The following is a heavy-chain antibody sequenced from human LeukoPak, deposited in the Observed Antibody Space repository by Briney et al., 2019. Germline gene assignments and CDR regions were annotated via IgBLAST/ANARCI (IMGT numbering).Heavy chain of an antibody. D-gene: IGHD3-10*01. CDR3: ARLDDDYYGSGRYSYY. V-gene: IGHV5-10-1*01. CDR1: GYSFTSYW. J-gene: IGHJ4*02. Sequence: PGESLRISCKGSGYSFTSYWIGWVRQMPGKGLEWRGRIDPSDSYTNYSPSFQGHVTISADKSISTAYLQWSSLKASDTAMYYCARLDDDYYGSGRYSYYWGQGTLVTVSS. CDR2: IDPSDSYT.